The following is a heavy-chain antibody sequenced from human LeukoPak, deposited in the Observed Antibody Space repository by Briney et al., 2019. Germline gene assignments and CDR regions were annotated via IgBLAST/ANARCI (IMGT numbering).Heavy chain of an antibody. CDR3: ARQGITIFGPFDP. J-gene: IGHJ5*02. CDR2: MYYSGST. CDR1: GGSISSSSYY. D-gene: IGHD3-3*01. Sequence: PSETLSLTCTVSGGSISSSSYYWGWIRQPPGKGLEWIGSMYYSGSTYYNPSLKSRVTISVDTSKNQFSLKLSSVTAADTAVYYCARQGITIFGPFDPWGQGTLVTVSS. V-gene: IGHV4-39*01.